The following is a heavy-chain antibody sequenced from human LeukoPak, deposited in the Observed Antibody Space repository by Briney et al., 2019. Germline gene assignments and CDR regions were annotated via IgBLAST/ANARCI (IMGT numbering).Heavy chain of an antibody. Sequence: PGGSLRLSCAASGFTFSSYWMSCVRQAPGKGLEWVANIKQDGGEKYYVDSVKGRFTISRDNAKNSLYLQMNSLRAEDTAVYYCARADIVVVPAAYHYYYYYGMDVWGQGTTVTVSS. CDR3: ARADIVVVPAAYHYYYYYGMDV. CDR1: GFTFSSYW. V-gene: IGHV3-7*01. D-gene: IGHD2-2*01. J-gene: IGHJ6*02. CDR2: IKQDGGEK.